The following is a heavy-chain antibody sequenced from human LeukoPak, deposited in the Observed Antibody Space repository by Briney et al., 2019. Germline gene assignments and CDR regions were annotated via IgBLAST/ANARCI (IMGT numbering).Heavy chain of an antibody. CDR2: ISGSGGST. CDR3: AKDLVAYCGGDCLPHFDY. D-gene: IGHD2-21*02. V-gene: IGHV3-23*01. Sequence: GGSLRLSCAASGFTFSNAWMSWVRQAPGKGLEWVSAISGSGGSTYYADSVKGRFTISRDNSKNTLYLQMNSLRAEDTAVYYCAKDLVAYCGGDCLPHFDYWGEGTLVTVSS. CDR1: GFTFSNAW. J-gene: IGHJ4*02.